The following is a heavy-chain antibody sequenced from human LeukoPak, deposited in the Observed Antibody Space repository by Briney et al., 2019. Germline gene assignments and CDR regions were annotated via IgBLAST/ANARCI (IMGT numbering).Heavy chain of an antibody. J-gene: IGHJ6*04. D-gene: IGHD2-15*01. CDR1: GFTFDDYG. Sequence: GGSLRLSCAASGFTFDDYGMSWVRQAPGKWLEWVSGINWNGGSTGYADSVKGRFTISRDNAKNSLYLKMNSLRAEDTALYYCARDRTVGYLDVWGKGTTVTVSS. CDR3: ARDRTVGYLDV. V-gene: IGHV3-20*04. CDR2: INWNGGST.